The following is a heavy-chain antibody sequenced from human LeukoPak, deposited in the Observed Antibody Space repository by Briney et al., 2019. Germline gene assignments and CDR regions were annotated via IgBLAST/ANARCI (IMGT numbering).Heavy chain of an antibody. D-gene: IGHD6-19*01. J-gene: IGHJ4*02. CDR1: GFTFSSYA. CDR3: TKNDAYASGWSFDH. V-gene: IGHV3-23*01. CDR2: ISGSGGST. Sequence: GGSLRLSCAASGFTFSSYAMSWVRQAPGKGLEWVSAISGSGGSTYYADSVKGRFTISRDNAKNSLYLQMNSLRAEDTGVYYCTKNDAYASGWSFDHWGQGTLVTVSS.